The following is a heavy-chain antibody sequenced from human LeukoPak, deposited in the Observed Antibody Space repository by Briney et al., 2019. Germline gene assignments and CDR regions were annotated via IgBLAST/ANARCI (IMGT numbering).Heavy chain of an antibody. D-gene: IGHD4-17*01. CDR3: ARIKHDYGDYYGMDV. CDR2: ISSSSSYI. J-gene: IGHJ6*02. CDR1: GFTFSSYS. V-gene: IGHV3-21*01. Sequence: GGSLRLSCAASGFTFSSYSMNWVRQAPGKGLEWVSSISSSSSYIYYADSVKGRFTISRDNAKNSLYLQMNSLRAEDTAVYYCARIKHDYGDYYGMDVWGQGTTVTVSS.